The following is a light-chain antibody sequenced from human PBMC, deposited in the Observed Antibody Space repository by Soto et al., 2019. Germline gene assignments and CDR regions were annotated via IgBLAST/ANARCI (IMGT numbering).Light chain of an antibody. J-gene: IGLJ1*01. Sequence: QSVLTQPASVSGSPGQSITISCTGTGSDIDSYNYVSWYQHHPGKVPKFIIYDVTNRPSGVSDRFSGSKSGNTASLTISGLQAEDEADYYCNSYTSASTYVFGTGTKVTVL. V-gene: IGLV2-14*03. CDR3: NSYTSASTYV. CDR1: GSDIDSYNY. CDR2: DVT.